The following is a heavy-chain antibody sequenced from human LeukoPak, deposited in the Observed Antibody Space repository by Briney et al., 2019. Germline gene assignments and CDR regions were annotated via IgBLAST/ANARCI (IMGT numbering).Heavy chain of an antibody. J-gene: IGHJ4*02. V-gene: IGHV3-30-3*02. CDR3: AKHPSGGSGYYDY. D-gene: IGHD3-22*01. Sequence: PGGSLRLSCAASGFTFSSYAMHWVRQAPGKGLEWVAVISYDGSNKYYADSVKGRFTISRDNSKNTLYLQMNSLRAEDTAVYYCAKHPSGGSGYYDYWGQGTLVTVSS. CDR1: GFTFSSYA. CDR2: ISYDGSNK.